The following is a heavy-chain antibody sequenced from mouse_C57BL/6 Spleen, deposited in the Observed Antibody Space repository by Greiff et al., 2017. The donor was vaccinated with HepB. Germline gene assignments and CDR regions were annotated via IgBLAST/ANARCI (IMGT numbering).Heavy chain of an antibody. D-gene: IGHD2-5*01. CDR3: VGSNYGYAMDY. J-gene: IGHJ4*01. CDR1: GFSFNTYA. Sequence: EVMLVESGGGLVQPKGSLKLSCAASGFSFNTYAMNWVRQAPGKGLEWVARIRSKSNNYATYYADSVKDRLTISRDDSESMLYLQMNNLKTEDTAMYYCVGSNYGYAMDYWGQGTSVTVSS. V-gene: IGHV10-1*01. CDR2: IRSKSNNYAT.